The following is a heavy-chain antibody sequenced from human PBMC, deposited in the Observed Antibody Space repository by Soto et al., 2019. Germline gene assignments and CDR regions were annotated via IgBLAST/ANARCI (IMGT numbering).Heavy chain of an antibody. D-gene: IGHD1-26*01. CDR2: IYYSGST. CDR3: ARVRSYRGDYFAY. CDR1: GGSISSYY. V-gene: IGHV4-59*01. J-gene: IGHJ4*02. Sequence: SETLSLTCTVSGGSISSYYWSWIRQPPGKGLEWIGYIYYSGSTNYNPSLKSRVTISVDTSKNQFSLKLSSVTAADTAVYYCARVRSYRGDYFAYWGQGTLVTVSS.